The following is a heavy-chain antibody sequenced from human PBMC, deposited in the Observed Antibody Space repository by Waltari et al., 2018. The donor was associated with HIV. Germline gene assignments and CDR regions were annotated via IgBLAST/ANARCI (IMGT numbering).Heavy chain of an antibody. CDR3: VKGVKFYGP. CDR2: RDVDGTS. D-gene: IGHD2-21*01. J-gene: IGHJ5*02. CDR1: NFPVLDNY. V-gene: IGHV3-53*05. Sequence: EVQLVTTGGRLVLPGGSLRLSCTASNFPVLDNYITWVRQAPGTGLEGVSVRDVDGTSHYSDSVRGRFLVSGDKSKNTVFLQMNYLIVEDTALYFCVKGVKFYGPWGQGTQVTVSP.